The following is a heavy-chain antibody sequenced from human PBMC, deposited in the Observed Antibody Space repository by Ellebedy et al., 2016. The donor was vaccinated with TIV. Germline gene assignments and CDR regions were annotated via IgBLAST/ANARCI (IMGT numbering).Heavy chain of an antibody. Sequence: ASVKVSCKASASTFTAYYIHWVRQPPGQGLEWMGWLDPKTGATNYAQKFRGRVTMTRDTSVSTAYMQLSRLESGDTAVYYCTRGRGSSSWLGNYWGQGTLVTVSS. CDR1: ASTFTAYY. D-gene: IGHD6-13*01. J-gene: IGHJ4*02. V-gene: IGHV1-2*02. CDR3: TRGRGSSSWLGNY. CDR2: LDPKTGAT.